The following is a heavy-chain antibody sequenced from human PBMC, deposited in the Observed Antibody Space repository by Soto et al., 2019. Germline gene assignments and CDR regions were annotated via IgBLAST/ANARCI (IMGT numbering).Heavy chain of an antibody. CDR1: GFTFSSYA. Sequence: EVQLLESGGGLVQPGGSLRLSCAASGFTFSSYAMSWVRQAPGKGLEWVSAISGSGGSTYYADSVKGRFTISRDNSKNTLYLQMNSLRAEDTAVYYCAKDGQVLRWFGDAFDIWGQGTMVTVSS. CDR3: AKDGQVLRWFGDAFDI. CDR2: ISGSGGST. V-gene: IGHV3-23*01. J-gene: IGHJ3*02. D-gene: IGHD3-10*01.